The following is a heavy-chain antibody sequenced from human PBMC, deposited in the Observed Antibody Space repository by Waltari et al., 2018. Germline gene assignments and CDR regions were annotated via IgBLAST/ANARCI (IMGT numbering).Heavy chain of an antibody. Sequence: QVPLVQSGAEVKKPRASLQVSCKASGYTLTSYDLNCVKQATGQGLEWMGWMNPNSGNTGYAQKCQGRVTMTRNTSISTAYMELSSLRSEDTAVYYCARGPYSSSSRGDYWGQGTLVTVSS. CDR2: MNPNSGNT. J-gene: IGHJ4*02. V-gene: IGHV1-8*01. D-gene: IGHD6-6*01. CDR3: ARGPYSSSSRGDY. CDR1: GYTLTSYD.